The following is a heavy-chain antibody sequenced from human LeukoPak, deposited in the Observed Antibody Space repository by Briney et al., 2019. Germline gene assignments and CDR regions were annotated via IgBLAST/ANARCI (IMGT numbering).Heavy chain of an antibody. J-gene: IGHJ4*02. CDR3: ATFSPNVDY. CDR2: ISAYNGNT. V-gene: IGHV1-18*04. Sequence: ASVKVSCKASGYTFTGYYMHWVRQAPGQGLEWMGWISAYNGNTNYAQKLQGRVTMTTDTSTSTAYMELRSLRSDDTAVYYCATFSPNVDYWGQGTLVTVSS. CDR1: GYTFTGYY.